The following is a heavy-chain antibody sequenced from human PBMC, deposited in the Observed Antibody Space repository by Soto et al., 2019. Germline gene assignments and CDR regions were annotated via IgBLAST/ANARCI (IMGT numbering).Heavy chain of an antibody. CDR3: ARCRRGILLTGYYMGAFDI. CDR2: IYTSGST. CDR1: GGSISSYY. D-gene: IGHD3-9*01. V-gene: IGHV4-4*07. Sequence: SETLSLTCTVSGGSISSYYWSWIRQPAGKGLEWIGRIYTSGSTNYNPSLKSRVTMSVDTSKNQFSLKLSSVTAADTAVYYCARCRRGILLTGYYMGAFDIWGQGTMVSVSS. J-gene: IGHJ3*02.